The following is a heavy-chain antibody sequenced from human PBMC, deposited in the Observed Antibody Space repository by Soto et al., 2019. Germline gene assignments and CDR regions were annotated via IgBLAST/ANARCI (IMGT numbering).Heavy chain of an antibody. CDR2: ISGSGGST. Sequence: PGGSLRLSCAASGFTFSSYAMSWVRQAPGKGLEWVSAISGSGGSTYYADSVKGRFTISRDNSKNTLYLQMNSLRAEDTAVYYCAKDRYSGYDYFGLVPFDPWGQGTLVTVSS. CDR3: AKDRYSGYDYFGLVPFDP. CDR1: GFTFSSYA. J-gene: IGHJ5*02. D-gene: IGHD5-12*01. V-gene: IGHV3-23*01.